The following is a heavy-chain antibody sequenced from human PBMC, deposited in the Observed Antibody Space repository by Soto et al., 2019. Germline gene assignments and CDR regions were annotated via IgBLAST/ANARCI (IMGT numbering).Heavy chain of an antibody. J-gene: IGHJ4*02. D-gene: IGHD1-26*01. CDR1: GGSINFYY. V-gene: IGHV4-4*07. Sequence: PSETLSLTCTVSGGSINFYYWSWIRQPAGKGLEWIGRIYTSGSANYNPSLKSRVTMSVDTSKNQLSLKLRSVTAADSAIYYCTRDRPEGSGRYFWVDSWGQGILVTVSS. CDR2: IYTSGSA. CDR3: TRDRPEGSGRYFWVDS.